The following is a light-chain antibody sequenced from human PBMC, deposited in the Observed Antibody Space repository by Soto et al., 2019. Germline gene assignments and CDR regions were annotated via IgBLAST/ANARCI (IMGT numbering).Light chain of an antibody. V-gene: IGKV1-39*01. Sequence: DIQMTQSPSSLSASVGDRVTITCRASQSISTYLNWYQHKPGKAPYLLMYSASSVQSGVPSRFSGSGSGTDFTLTISSLQPEDFATYYCQQSATAPRTFGQGTKVEIK. CDR3: QQSATAPRT. CDR1: QSISTY. CDR2: SAS. J-gene: IGKJ1*01.